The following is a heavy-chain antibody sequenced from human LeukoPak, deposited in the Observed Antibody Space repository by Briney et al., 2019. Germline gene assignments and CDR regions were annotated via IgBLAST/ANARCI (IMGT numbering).Heavy chain of an antibody. J-gene: IGHJ4*02. V-gene: IGHV4-34*01. Sequence: SETLSLTCAVYGGSFSGYYWSWIRQPPGKGLEWIGEINHSGSTNYNPSLKSRVTISVDTSKNQFSLKLSSVTAADTAVYYCARVRLLWFGESPYYFDYWGQGTLVTVSS. CDR1: GGSFSGYY. D-gene: IGHD3-10*01. CDR2: INHSGST. CDR3: ARVRLLWFGESPYYFDY.